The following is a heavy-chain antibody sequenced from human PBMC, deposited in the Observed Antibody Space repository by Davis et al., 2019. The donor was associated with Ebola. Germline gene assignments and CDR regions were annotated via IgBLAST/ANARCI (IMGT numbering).Heavy chain of an antibody. CDR2: IYTSGST. CDR1: GGSISSGSYY. J-gene: IGHJ2*01. Sequence: PSETLSLTCTVSGGSISSGSYYWSWIRQPAGKGLEWIGHIYTSGSTNYNPSLKTRVTISVDTSKNQFSLKLSSVTAADTAVYYCARGLRGSYPPPGYFDLWGRGTLVTVSS. V-gene: IGHV4-61*09. D-gene: IGHD1-26*01. CDR3: ARGLRGSYPPPGYFDL.